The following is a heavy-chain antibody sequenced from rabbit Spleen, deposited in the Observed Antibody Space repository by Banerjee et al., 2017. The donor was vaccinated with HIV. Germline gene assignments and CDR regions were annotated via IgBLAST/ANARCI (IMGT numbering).Heavy chain of an antibody. V-gene: IGHV1S45*01. CDR2: IDTGSRDFT. D-gene: IGHD1-1*01. CDR3: ARRGSGGCLDL. Sequence: QEQLVESGGDLVQPGASLTLTCTASGFDFSAYTFMCWVRQAPGKGLEWIACIDTGSRDFTYYASWAKGRFTISKTSSTTVTLQMTSLTAADTATYFCARRGSGGCLDLWGPGTLVTVS. J-gene: IGHJ4*01. CDR1: GFDFSAYTF.